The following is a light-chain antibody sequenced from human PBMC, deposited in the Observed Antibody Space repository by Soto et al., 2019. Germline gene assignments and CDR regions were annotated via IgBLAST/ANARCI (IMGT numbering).Light chain of an antibody. V-gene: IGKV1-39*01. CDR2: AAS. CDR3: QQSYSAPLT. Sequence: DIQMTQSPSSLSVSVGDRVTITCRASQSISNYLNWYQQKPGKAPKLVIYAASTLQSGVPSGFSGSGSGTDFTLTNRSLQPEDLATYYCQQSYSAPLTFGGGTKVEIK. CDR1: QSISNY. J-gene: IGKJ4*01.